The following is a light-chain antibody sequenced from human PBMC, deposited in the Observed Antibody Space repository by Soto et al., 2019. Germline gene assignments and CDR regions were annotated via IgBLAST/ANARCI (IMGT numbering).Light chain of an antibody. CDR3: QVWDSTSDRYV. J-gene: IGLJ1*01. V-gene: IGLV3-21*02. CDR1: NIGDES. CDR2: DDS. Sequence: SYDLTQPPSISVAPGQTARITCGGNNIGDESVHWYQQKPGQAPVLVVYDDSNRPSGIPERFSGSKSGNTATLTISRVEAGDEADYYCQVWDSTSDRYVFGTGTKVTVL.